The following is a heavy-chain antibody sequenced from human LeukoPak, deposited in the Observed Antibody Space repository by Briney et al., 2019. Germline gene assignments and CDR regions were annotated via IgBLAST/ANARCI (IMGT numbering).Heavy chain of an antibody. CDR3: TRDKLELRQFDY. Sequence: GGSLRLSCATSGFTFSNAWMSWVRQAPGKGLEWVGRIKSKPDGGAIDYAAPVKGRFIISRDDSKDMLYLQMNSLKTEDTGVYYCTRDKLELRQFDYWGQGTLVTVSS. D-gene: IGHD1-26*01. CDR1: GFTFSNAW. CDR2: IKSKPDGGAI. J-gene: IGHJ4*02. V-gene: IGHV3-15*01.